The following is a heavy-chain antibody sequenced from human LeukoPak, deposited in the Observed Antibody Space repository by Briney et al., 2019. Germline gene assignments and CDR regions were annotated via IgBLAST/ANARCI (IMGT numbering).Heavy chain of an antibody. J-gene: IGHJ3*02. CDR2: INPDVSSA. CDR3: AKDSLITMIVVVKDAFDI. CDR1: GFTFSDYW. Sequence: GGSLRLSCAASGFTFSDYWMHWVRQAPGKGLVWVSRINPDVSSASYADSVKGRFTISRDNAKNTLYLQMNSLRAEDTAVYYCAKDSLITMIVVVKDAFDIWGQGTMVTVSS. D-gene: IGHD3-22*01. V-gene: IGHV3-74*01.